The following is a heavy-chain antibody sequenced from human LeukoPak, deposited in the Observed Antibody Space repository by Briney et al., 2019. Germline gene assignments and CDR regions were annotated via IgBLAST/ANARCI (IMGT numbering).Heavy chain of an antibody. V-gene: IGHV4-59*08. D-gene: IGHD3-3*01. CDR2: IYYSGST. CDR1: GGSISSYY. CDR3: ARQYSEGYPIAY. J-gene: IGHJ4*02. Sequence: SETLSLTCSVSGGSISSYYWNWIRQPPGKGLEWIGYIYYSGSTKYNPSLKSRVTISVDTSKKQFSLKLSSVTAADTAVYYCARQYSEGYPIAYWGQGTLVTVSS.